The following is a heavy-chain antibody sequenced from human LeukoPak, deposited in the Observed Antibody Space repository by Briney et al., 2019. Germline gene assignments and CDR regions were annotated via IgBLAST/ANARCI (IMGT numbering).Heavy chain of an antibody. V-gene: IGHV3-43*01. Sequence: GGSLRLSCAASGFSFDDYSMHWVRQGPGKGLEWVSLITWDGETYYADSVKGRVTIFRDNSKDSLYLQMNSLRTEDAALCYCARGMFRKIYYHGMDVWGQGTTVTVS. CDR3: ARGMFRKIYYHGMDV. CDR2: ITWDGET. J-gene: IGHJ6*02. CDR1: GFSFDDYS. D-gene: IGHD3-10*02.